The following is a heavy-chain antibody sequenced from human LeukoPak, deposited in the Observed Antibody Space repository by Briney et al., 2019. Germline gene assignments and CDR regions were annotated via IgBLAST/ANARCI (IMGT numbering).Heavy chain of an antibody. CDR3: ARAHYCSGGSCYLDY. J-gene: IGHJ4*02. CDR1: GFTLSDHY. V-gene: IGHV3-21*01. CDR2: ISSSSSYI. D-gene: IGHD2-15*01. Sequence: PGGSLILSCAASGFTLSDHYMNWVRQAPGKGLEWVSSISSSSSYIYYADSVKGRFTISRDNAKNSLCLQMNNLRAEDTAVYYCARAHYCSGGSCYLDYWGQGTLVTVSS.